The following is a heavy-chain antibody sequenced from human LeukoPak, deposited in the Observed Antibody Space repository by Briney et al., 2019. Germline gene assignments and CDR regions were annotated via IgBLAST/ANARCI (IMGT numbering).Heavy chain of an antibody. CDR3: ARDVDGYGHMDV. J-gene: IGHJ6*03. CDR2: VFTGGGT. V-gene: IGHV4-61*02. CDR1: GASISIGSYH. D-gene: IGHD5-18*01. Sequence: PSQTLSLTCTVSGASISIGSYHGSSIRQPAGKGLEWIGRVFTGGGTYFNPSLKSRVTLSIDTSKNQFSLRLTSVTAADTAVYYCARDVDGYGHMDVWGKGTTVTVSS.